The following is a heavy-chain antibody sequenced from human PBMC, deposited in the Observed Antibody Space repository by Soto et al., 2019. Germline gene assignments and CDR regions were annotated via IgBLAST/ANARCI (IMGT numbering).Heavy chain of an antibody. CDR1: GGSFSGYQ. V-gene: IGHV4-34*01. CDR3: ARGLILWFGELSRRGGYYYYMDV. Sequence: QVQLQQWGAGLLKPSETLSLTCAVYGGSFSGYQWTWIRQTPGKGLEWIGEINDSGNINYNPSLKSGVTSLVDKAKKHIPLKLSSVTAADTAVYYCARGLILWFGELSRRGGYYYYMDVWGKGPTVTVSS. J-gene: IGHJ6*03. D-gene: IGHD3-10*01. CDR2: INDSGNI.